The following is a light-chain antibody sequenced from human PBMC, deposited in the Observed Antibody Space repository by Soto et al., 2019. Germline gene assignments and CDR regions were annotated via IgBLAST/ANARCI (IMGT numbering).Light chain of an antibody. CDR1: TSDVGGYNY. V-gene: IGLV2-8*01. CDR2: DVD. Sequence: QSALTQPPSASGSPGQSVTISCTGTTSDVGGYNYVSWYQQHPGKAPKLLVYDVDKRPSGVPDRFSGSKSGNTASLTVSGLQAEDEADYYCSSYVGSNFPVLFGGGTKVTVL. CDR3: SSYVGSNFPVL. J-gene: IGLJ2*01.